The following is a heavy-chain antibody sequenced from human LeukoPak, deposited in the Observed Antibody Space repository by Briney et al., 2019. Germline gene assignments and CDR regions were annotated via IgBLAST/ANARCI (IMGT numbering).Heavy chain of an antibody. Sequence: GESLKISCKGSGYSFTSYWIGWVREMPGKGLEFMGILYPGDSDTRYSPSFQGQVTISADKSISTAYLQWSSLKASDTAMYYCARHETGPYFDYWGQGTLVTVSS. CDR3: ARHETGPYFDY. D-gene: IGHD1-1*01. CDR1: GYSFTSYW. J-gene: IGHJ4*02. CDR2: LYPGDSDT. V-gene: IGHV5-51*01.